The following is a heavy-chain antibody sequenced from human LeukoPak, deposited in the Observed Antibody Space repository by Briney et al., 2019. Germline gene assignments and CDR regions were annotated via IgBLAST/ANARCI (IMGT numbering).Heavy chain of an antibody. CDR1: GGTFSSYA. J-gene: IGHJ6*04. V-gene: IGHV1-69*13. D-gene: IGHD3-10*01. CDR3: ARVRGYYGSGMGETGFHYYYYYGMDV. Sequence: ASVKVSCKASGGTFSSYAISWVRQAPGQGLEWMGGIIPIFGTANYAQKFQGRVTITADESTSTAYVELSSLRSEDTAVYYCARVRGYYGSGMGETGFHYYYYYGMDVWGKGTTVTVSS. CDR2: IIPIFGTA.